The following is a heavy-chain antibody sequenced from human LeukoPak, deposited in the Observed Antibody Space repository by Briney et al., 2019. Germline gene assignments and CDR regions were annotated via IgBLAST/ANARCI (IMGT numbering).Heavy chain of an antibody. Sequence: GGSLRLSCAASGFTFDTYAIRWVRQAPGKGLEWVAVISFDGSNRYYADSVKGRFTISRDNSKNTVYLQMTSLRTEDTAVYYCAKDEHTYGNNWFDPWGQGTLVTVSS. CDR2: ISFDGSNR. J-gene: IGHJ5*02. CDR1: GFTFDTYA. CDR3: AKDEHTYGNNWFDP. D-gene: IGHD5-18*01. V-gene: IGHV3-30*18.